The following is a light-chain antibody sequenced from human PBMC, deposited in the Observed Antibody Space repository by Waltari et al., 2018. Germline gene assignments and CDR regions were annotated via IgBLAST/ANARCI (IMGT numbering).Light chain of an antibody. V-gene: IGLV2-14*01. J-gene: IGLJ1*01. CDR3: SSYTTSSAPGV. CDR1: DSYVGSYDF. CDR2: EVS. Sequence: QSALTQPASVSGSPGQSTTISCSGTDSYVGSYDFVSWYHQHPAKAPHLIIYEVSNRPSGISNRFSASKSGNTASLTISGLQAEDEADYYCSSYTTSSAPGVFGTGTRVTVL.